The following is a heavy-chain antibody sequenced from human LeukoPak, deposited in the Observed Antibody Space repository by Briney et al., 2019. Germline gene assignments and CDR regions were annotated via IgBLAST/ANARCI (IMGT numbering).Heavy chain of an antibody. CDR1: GYSFTNYW. V-gene: IGHV5-51*01. J-gene: IGHJ4*02. Sequence: GESLKISCKGSGYSFTNYWIGWVRQMPGKGLEWMGIIYPGDSGTRYSPSFQDQVTISVDKSISTAYLQWSSLKASDTAIYYCAKIDRQYCSRSSCYALDYWGQGTQVTVSS. CDR3: AKIDRQYCSRSSCYALDY. D-gene: IGHD2-2*01. CDR2: IYPGDSGT.